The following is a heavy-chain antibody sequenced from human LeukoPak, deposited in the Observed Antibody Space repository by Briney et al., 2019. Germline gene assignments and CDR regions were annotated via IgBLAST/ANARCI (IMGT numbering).Heavy chain of an antibody. CDR1: GGSISSYY. J-gene: IGHJ4*02. D-gene: IGHD1-26*01. CDR3: ARIRSRKWGFDY. Sequence: SETLSLTCTVSGGSISSYYWSWIRQPPGKGLEWIGEINHFGSTNYNPSLKSRVTISIDTSKNQFPLKLSSVTAADTAVYYCARIRSRKWGFDYWGQGTLVTVSS. V-gene: IGHV4-34*01. CDR2: INHFGST.